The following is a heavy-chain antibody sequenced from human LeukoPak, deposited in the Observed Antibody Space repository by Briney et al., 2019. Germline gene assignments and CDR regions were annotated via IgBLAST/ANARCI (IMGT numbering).Heavy chain of an antibody. CDR3: ARDQGSGWNYYYYGMDV. D-gene: IGHD6-19*01. V-gene: IGHV4-61*01. J-gene: IGHJ6*02. CDR1: GGSVSSGSYY. Sequence: PSETLYLTCTVSGGSVSSGSYYWSWIRQPPGKGLEWIGYIYYSGSTNYNPSLKSRVTISVDTSKNQFSLKLSSVTAADTAVYYCARDQGSGWNYYYYGMDVWGQGTTVTVSS. CDR2: IYYSGST.